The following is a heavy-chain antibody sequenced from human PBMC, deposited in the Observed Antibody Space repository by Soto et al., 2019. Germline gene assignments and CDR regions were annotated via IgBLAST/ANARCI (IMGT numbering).Heavy chain of an antibody. CDR2: IYLGDSDT. J-gene: IGHJ6*02. V-gene: IGHV5-51*01. Sequence: PGESLKISCKGSGYSFTSYWIGWVRQMPGKGLEWMGIIYLGDSDTRYSPSFQGQVTISADKSISTAYLQWSSPKASDTAMYYCAISVYYGSGSPFDGMDVWGQGTTVTVSS. D-gene: IGHD3-10*01. CDR1: GYSFTSYW. CDR3: AISVYYGSGSPFDGMDV.